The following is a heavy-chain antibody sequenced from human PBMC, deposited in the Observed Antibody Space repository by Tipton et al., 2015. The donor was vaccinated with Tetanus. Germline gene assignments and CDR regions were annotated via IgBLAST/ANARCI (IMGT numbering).Heavy chain of an antibody. D-gene: IGHD6-19*01. CDR3: ARGRDSGRTWLARWFDY. CDR2: IYYSGST. Sequence: TLSLTCTVSGGSISTYYWSWIRQPPGKGLEWIGYIYYSGSTNYNPSLKSRVTISVDTSKNQFSLKLSSVTAADTAVYYCARGRDSGRTWLARWFDYWGQGTLVTVSS. V-gene: IGHV4-59*08. CDR1: GGSISTYY. J-gene: IGHJ4*02.